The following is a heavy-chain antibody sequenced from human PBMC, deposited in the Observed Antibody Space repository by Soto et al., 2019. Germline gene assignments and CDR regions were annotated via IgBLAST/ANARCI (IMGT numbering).Heavy chain of an antibody. CDR3: ARGFAFAAIYYYYMDV. J-gene: IGHJ6*03. V-gene: IGHV1-18*01. D-gene: IGHD2-2*01. Sequence: GASVKVSCKASGGTFSSYTISWVRQAPGQGLEWMGWISAYNGNTNYAQKLQGRVTMTTDTSTSTAYMELRSLRSEDTAVYYCARGFAFAAIYYYYMDVWAKGTTVTVSS. CDR1: GGTFSSYT. CDR2: ISAYNGNT.